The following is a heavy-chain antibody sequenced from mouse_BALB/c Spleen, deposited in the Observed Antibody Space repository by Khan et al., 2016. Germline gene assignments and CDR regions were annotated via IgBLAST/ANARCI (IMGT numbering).Heavy chain of an antibody. CDR2: ISYDGIN. V-gene: IGHV3-6*02. J-gene: IGHJ2*01. Sequence: VQLKESGPGLVKPSQSLSLTCSVTGYSITSGYYWNWIRQFPGNKLEWMGYISYDGINNYNPSLKNRISITRDTSKNQFFLKLNSVTTEDTATXSCARGGDYFFDYWGLGTTLTVSS. CDR3: ARGGDYFFDY. CDR1: GYSITSGYY.